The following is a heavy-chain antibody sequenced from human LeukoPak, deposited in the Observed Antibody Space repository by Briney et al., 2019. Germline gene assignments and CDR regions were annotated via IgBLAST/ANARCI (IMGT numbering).Heavy chain of an antibody. J-gene: IGHJ4*02. CDR2: ISSSGSTI. V-gene: IGHV3-11*01. D-gene: IGHD6-6*01. Sequence: GGSLRLSCAASGFTFSDYYMSWILQAPGKGLEWVSYISSSGSTIYYADSVKGRFTISRDNAKNSLYLQMNSLRAEDTAVYYCARSSLIAARPSSYWGQGTLVTVSS. CDR1: GFTFSDYY. CDR3: ARSSLIAARPSSY.